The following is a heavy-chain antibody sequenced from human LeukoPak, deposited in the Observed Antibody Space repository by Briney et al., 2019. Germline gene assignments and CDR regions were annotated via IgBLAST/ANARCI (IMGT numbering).Heavy chain of an antibody. CDR2: ITRKAYGGTT. D-gene: IGHD1-26*01. CDR3: TREVERGGSYWGGDY. V-gene: IGHV3-49*04. CDR1: GFNVEDYT. Sequence: GGSLRLSCATSGFNVEDYTMNWVRQAPGKGLEWVGLITRKAYGGTTEFAASVEDRFSISRDESKPIAYLQMNSLKIEDTAVYYCTREVERGGSYWGGDYWGQGTLVTVSS. J-gene: IGHJ4*02.